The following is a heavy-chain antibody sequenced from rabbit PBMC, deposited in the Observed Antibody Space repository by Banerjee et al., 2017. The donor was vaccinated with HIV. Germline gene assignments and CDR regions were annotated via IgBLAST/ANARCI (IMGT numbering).Heavy chain of an antibody. CDR1: GFDFSSYW. Sequence: QEQLEESGGDLVKPEGSLTLTCTASGFDFSSYWICWVRQAPGKGLEWIGCIYTGSGSTYYASWAKGRFTISKTSSTTVTLQMTSLTAADTATYFCARDGPYYFNLWGQGTLVTVS. CDR2: IYTGSGST. J-gene: IGHJ4*01. V-gene: IGHV1S45*01. D-gene: IGHD5-1*01. CDR3: ARDGPYYFNL.